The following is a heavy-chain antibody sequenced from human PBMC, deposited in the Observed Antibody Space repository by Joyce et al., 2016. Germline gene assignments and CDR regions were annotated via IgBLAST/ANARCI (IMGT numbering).Heavy chain of an antibody. D-gene: IGHD6-13*01. J-gene: IGHJ4*02. CDR2: TYYGSQWYN. CDR3: TREEAGTYYFDY. V-gene: IGHV6-1*01. Sequence: QVQLQQSGPGLLKPSQTLSLTCAISGDSVSSNTGAWNWIRQSPTRGLEWLGRTYYGSQWYNDYAVSVKSRIIINPDTSKNQVSLLLSSVTPDDTAVYYCTREEAGTYYFDYWGQGTLVTVSS. CDR1: GDSVSSNTGA.